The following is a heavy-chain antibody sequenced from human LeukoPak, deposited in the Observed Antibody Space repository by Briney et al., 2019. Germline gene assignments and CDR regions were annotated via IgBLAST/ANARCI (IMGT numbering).Heavy chain of an antibody. D-gene: IGHD3-10*01. Sequence: SGPALVKPTQTLTLTCTFSGFSLSTSGMCVSWIRQPPGKALEWLARIDWDDDKYYSTSLMTRLTISKDTSKNQVVLTMTNMDPVDTATYYCARMDCYGSGEIIDYWGQGTLVTVSS. CDR3: ARMDCYGSGEIIDY. J-gene: IGHJ4*02. CDR2: IDWDDDK. CDR1: GFSLSTSGMC. V-gene: IGHV2-70*11.